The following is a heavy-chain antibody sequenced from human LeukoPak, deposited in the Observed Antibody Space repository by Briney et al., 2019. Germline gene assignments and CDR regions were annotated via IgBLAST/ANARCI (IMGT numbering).Heavy chain of an antibody. CDR1: GFTFSSYA. D-gene: IGHD3-22*01. CDR2: ISGSGGST. Sequence: PGGSLRLSCAASGFTFSSYAMSWVRQAPGKGLEWVSAISGSGGSTYYADSVKGRFTISRDNSKNTLYLQMNSLRAEDTAVYYCAKDRSYDSSGYYYYCDYWGQGTLVTVSS. V-gene: IGHV3-23*01. J-gene: IGHJ4*02. CDR3: AKDRSYDSSGYYYYCDY.